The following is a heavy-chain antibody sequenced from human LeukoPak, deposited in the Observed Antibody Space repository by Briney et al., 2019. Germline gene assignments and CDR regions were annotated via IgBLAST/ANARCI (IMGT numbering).Heavy chain of an antibody. Sequence: GGSLRLSCAASGFTFSSYAMSWVRQAPGKGLDWVSAISGSGASTYYADSVKGRFTISRDRSKNTLDLQMDSLRAEDTAVYYCAKLGALIKNGMDVWGQGTTVTVSS. J-gene: IGHJ6*02. CDR1: GFTFSSYA. CDR2: ISGSGAST. D-gene: IGHD3-16*01. V-gene: IGHV3-23*01. CDR3: AKLGALIKNGMDV.